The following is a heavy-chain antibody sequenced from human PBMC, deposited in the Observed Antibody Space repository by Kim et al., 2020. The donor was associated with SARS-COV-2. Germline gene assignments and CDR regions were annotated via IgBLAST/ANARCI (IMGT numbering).Heavy chain of an antibody. D-gene: IGHD3-9*01. Sequence: GGSLRLSCAASGFTFSSYAMHWVRQAPGKGLEWVAVISYDGSNKYYADSVKGRFTISRDNSKNTLYLQMNSLRAEDTAVYYCAGELRYFDWLFAPRARQNTLVDYWGQGTLVTVSS. CDR3: AGELRYFDWLFAPRARQNTLVDY. CDR2: ISYDGSNK. V-gene: IGHV3-30*04. CDR1: GFTFSSYA. J-gene: IGHJ4*02.